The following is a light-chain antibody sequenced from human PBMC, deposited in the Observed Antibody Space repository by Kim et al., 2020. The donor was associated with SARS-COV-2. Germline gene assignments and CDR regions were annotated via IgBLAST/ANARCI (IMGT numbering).Light chain of an antibody. J-gene: IGKJ1*01. CDR3: QQYGSSPRT. CDR2: GAS. V-gene: IGKV3-20*01. CDR1: QSIRSSN. Sequence: SPGERAPLSCRASQSIRSSNLAWYQQKPGQPPRLLIYGASSRAPVIPERFSGSGSGTDFTLTISRLEPEDFAVYYCQQYGSSPRTFGQGTKVDIK.